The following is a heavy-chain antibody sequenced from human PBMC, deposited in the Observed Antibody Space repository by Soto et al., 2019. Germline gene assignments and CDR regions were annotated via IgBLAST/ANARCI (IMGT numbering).Heavy chain of an antibody. CDR2: LYSGGAT. CDR1: GFTVSSNY. V-gene: IGHV3-53*01. J-gene: IGHJ4*02. D-gene: IGHD4-17*01. Sequence: EVQLVESGGGLIQPGGSLRLSCAASGFTVSSNYMTWVRKAPGKGLEWVSLLYSGGATYYADSVKGRFTISRDNSKNVVYLQMNSLRVEDTAVNYCARGLGNGDYGDPGDYWGQGTLVTVSS. CDR3: ARGLGNGDYGDPGDY.